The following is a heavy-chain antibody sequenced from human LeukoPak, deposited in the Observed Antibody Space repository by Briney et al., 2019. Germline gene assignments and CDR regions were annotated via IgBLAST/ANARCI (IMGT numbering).Heavy chain of an antibody. CDR2: VKKDASEK. CDR1: GFTFSNNW. Sequence: PGGSLRLSCSASGFTFSNNWMTWVRQAPGKGLEWVASVKKDASEKYYVDSVKGRFTISRDNAKNSLYLQMNSLRVEDTAVYYCVRGPPYGSRGDYFDYWGQGTLVTVSS. V-gene: IGHV3-7*01. CDR3: VRGPPYGSRGDYFDY. D-gene: IGHD3-10*01. J-gene: IGHJ4*02.